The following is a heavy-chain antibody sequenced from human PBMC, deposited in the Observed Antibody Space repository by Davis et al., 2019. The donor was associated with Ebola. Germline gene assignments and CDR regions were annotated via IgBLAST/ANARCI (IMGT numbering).Heavy chain of an antibody. V-gene: IGHV1-24*01. Sequence: ASVKVSCKASGGTFSSYAISWVRQAPGQGLEWMGGFDPEDGETIYAQKFQGRVTMTEDTSTDTAYMELSSLRSEDTAVYYCASLRAYYYDSSGSTKESNFDYWGQGTLVTVSS. CDR2: FDPEDGET. J-gene: IGHJ4*02. CDR1: GGTFSSYA. CDR3: ASLRAYYYDSSGSTKESNFDY. D-gene: IGHD3-22*01.